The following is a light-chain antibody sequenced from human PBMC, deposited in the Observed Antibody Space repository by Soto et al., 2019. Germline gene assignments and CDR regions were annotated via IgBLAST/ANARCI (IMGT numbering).Light chain of an antibody. CDR1: QSVSSY. V-gene: IGKV3-11*01. Sequence: IVLTHSPGTLSFSPGEIATLSFGASQSVSSYLAWYQQKPGQAPRLLIYDASNRATGIPARFSGSGSGTDFTLTISSLEPEDSAVYYCQQRSNWPPITFGQGTRLEIK. CDR3: QQRSNWPPIT. J-gene: IGKJ5*01. CDR2: DAS.